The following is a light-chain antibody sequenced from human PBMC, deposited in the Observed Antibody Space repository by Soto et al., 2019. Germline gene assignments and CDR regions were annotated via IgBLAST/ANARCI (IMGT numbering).Light chain of an antibody. V-gene: IGLV2-14*01. J-gene: IGLJ1*01. CDR3: SSYTSTSSYV. CDR1: TSGIGDNNY. CDR2: EVS. Sequence: QSALTQPASVSGAPGQSITISCTGTTSGIGDNNYVSWYQQHPGKAPKLMIYEVSNRPSGISNRFSGSKSGNTASLTISGLQADDEADYYCSSYTSTSSYVFGTGTKLTVL.